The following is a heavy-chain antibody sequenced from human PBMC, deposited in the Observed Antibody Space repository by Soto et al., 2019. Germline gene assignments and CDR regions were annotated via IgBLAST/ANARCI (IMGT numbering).Heavy chain of an antibody. CDR2: IIPIFGTA. J-gene: IGHJ6*02. CDR1: GGTFSSYA. CDR3: ARDPPHLRVPYGMDV. V-gene: IGHV1-69*13. D-gene: IGHD6-6*01. Sequence: GASVKVSCKASGGTFSSYAISWVRQAPGQGLEWMGGIIPIFGTADYAQKFQGRVTITADESTSTAYMELSSLRSEDTAVYYCARDPPHLRVPYGMDVWGQGTTVTVSS.